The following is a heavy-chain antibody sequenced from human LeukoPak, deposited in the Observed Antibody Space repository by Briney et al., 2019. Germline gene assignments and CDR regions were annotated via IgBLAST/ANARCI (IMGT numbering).Heavy chain of an antibody. J-gene: IGHJ4*02. CDR2: ISSSSSYI. Sequence: GGSLRLSCAASGFTFSSYSMNWVRQAPGKGLEWVSSISSSSSYIYYADSVKGRFTISRDNSKNTLYLQMGSLRAEDMAVYYCARVLGRSSSVYYFDYWGQGTLVTVSS. CDR1: GFTFSSYS. CDR3: ARVLGRSSSVYYFDY. D-gene: IGHD6-13*01. V-gene: IGHV3-21*01.